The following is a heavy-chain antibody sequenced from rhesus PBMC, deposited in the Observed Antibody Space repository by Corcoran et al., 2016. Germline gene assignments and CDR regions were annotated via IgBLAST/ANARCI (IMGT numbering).Heavy chain of an antibody. CDR1: GGSISGYY. Sequence: QVQLQESGPGLVKPSETLSLTCAVSGGSISGYYWNWIRQPPGKGLEWIVYIGGSSGSTYYHPSLKSRVIISTDTSKNQFSLKLSSVTAADMAVYYCARRYCSGGVCYWYFDYWGQGVLVTVSS. CDR2: IGGSSGST. D-gene: IGHD2-8*01. CDR3: ARRYCSGGVCYWYFDY. V-gene: IGHV4-165*02. J-gene: IGHJ4*01.